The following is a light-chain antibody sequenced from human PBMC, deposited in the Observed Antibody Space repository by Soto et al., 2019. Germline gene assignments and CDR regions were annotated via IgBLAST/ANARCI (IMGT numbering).Light chain of an antibody. CDR3: QTWGTGIPWV. CDR2: LNSDGSH. CDR1: SGNSSYA. V-gene: IGLV4-69*01. J-gene: IGLJ3*02. Sequence: QAVVTQSPSASASLGASVKLTCTLSSGNSSYAIAWHQQQPEKGPRYLMKLNSDGSHSKGDGIPDRFSGSSSGAERYLTISSLQSEDEADYYCQTWGTGIPWVFGGGTKLTVL.